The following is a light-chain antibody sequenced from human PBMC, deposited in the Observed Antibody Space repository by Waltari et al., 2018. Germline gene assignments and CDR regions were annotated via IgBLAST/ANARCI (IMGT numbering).Light chain of an antibody. CDR1: QSIGIY. CDR3: QKYESLPAT. J-gene: IGKJ1*01. Sequence: EIVLTQSPGTLSLSPGERATLSCRASQSIGIYLTWYQHKPGQAPRLLIYHASSRATGIPDRFSGSGSGTDFSLTISRLEPEDFAVYYCQKYESLPATFGQGTKVEIK. CDR2: HAS. V-gene: IGKV3-20*01.